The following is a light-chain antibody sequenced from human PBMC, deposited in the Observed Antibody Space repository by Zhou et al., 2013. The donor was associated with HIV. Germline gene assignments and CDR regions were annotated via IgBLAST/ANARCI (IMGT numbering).Light chain of an antibody. J-gene: IGKJ1*01. V-gene: IGKV3-20*01. CDR1: QSISRSS. Sequence: EIVLTQSPGTLSLSPGERATLSCRASQSISRSSLAWYQHKPGQAPRLLIYGVSNRAAGIPDRFSGSGSGADFTLAISRLEPEDFAVYFCQQYAKSPWTFGQGTKVTIK. CDR3: QQYAKSPWT. CDR2: GVS.